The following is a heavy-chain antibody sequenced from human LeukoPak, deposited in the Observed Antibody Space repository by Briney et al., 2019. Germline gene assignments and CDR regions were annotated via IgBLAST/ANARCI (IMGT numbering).Heavy chain of an antibody. CDR2: MNPNSGNT. D-gene: IGHD5-18*01. J-gene: IGHJ4*02. CDR3: ARGSSYGFSMGY. V-gene: IGHV1-8*01. CDR1: GYTFTSYD. Sequence: SVKVSCKASGYTFTSYDINWVRQATGQGLEWMGWMNPNSGNTGYAQKLQDRVTMTTDTSTSTAYMELRSLRSDDTAVYYCARGSSYGFSMGYWGQGTLVTVSS.